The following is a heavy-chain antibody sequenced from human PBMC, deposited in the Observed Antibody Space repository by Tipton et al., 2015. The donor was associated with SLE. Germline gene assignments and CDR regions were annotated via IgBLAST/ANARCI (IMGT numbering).Heavy chain of an antibody. J-gene: IGHJ6*03. CDR2: IYYSGST. CDR1: GGSISSSSYY. V-gene: IGHV4-39*07. D-gene: IGHD3-10*01. CDR3: ARVPEVRGVIKDYYYYMDV. Sequence: LRLSCTVSGGSISSSSYYWGWIRQPPGKGLEWIGRIYYSGSTYYNPSLKSRVTISVDTSKNQFSLKLSSVTAADTAVYYCARVPEVRGVIKDYYYYMDVWGKGTTVTVSS.